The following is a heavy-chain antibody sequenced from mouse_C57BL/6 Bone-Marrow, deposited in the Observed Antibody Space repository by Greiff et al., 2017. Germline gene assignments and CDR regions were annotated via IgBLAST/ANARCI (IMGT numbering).Heavy chain of an antibody. CDR2: INSDGGSN. J-gene: IGHJ3*01. D-gene: IGHD1-1*01. CDR1: EYEFPSHD. V-gene: IGHV5-2*01. CDR3: ARHNGSTWFVY. Sequence: VQLKESGGGLVQPGESLKLSCESNEYEFPSHDMSWVRKTPEKRLELVAAINSDGGSNYYPDTMERRIIISRDKSKKTQYLQMSSLSSEDTALYCSARHNGSTWFVYWGQGTLVTVSA.